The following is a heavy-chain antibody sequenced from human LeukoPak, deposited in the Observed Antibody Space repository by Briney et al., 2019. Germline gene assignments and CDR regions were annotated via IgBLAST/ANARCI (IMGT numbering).Heavy chain of an antibody. V-gene: IGHV1-2*02. D-gene: IGHD4-17*01. CDR2: INPNTGGT. Sequence: ASVKVSCKASGYTFTGYYMHWVRQAPGQGLEWMGWINPNTGGTTYAQNFQGRVTMTRDTSISTAYMELSRLKSDDTAVYYCARRPTVTTDYWGQGTLVTVSS. J-gene: IGHJ4*02. CDR3: ARRPTVTTDY. CDR1: GYTFTGYY.